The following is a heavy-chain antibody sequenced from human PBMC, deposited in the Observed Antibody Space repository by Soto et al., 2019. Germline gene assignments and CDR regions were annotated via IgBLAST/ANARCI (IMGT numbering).Heavy chain of an antibody. J-gene: IGHJ3*02. D-gene: IGHD3-22*01. CDR2: ISAYNGNT. CDR3: ARDLQGYYDSSGYLADAFDI. Sequence: VASVKVSCKASGYTFTSYGISWVRQAPGQGLEWMGWISAYNGNTNYAQKLQGRVTMTTDTSTSTAYMELRSLRSDDTAVYYCARDLQGYYDSSGYLADAFDIWGQGTMVTVSS. V-gene: IGHV1-18*01. CDR1: GYTFTSYG.